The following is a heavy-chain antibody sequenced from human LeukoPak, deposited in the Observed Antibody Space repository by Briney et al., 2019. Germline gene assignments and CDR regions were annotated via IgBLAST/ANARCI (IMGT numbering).Heavy chain of an antibody. J-gene: IGHJ4*02. V-gene: IGHV3-33*01. CDR2: IWYDGSNK. CDR3: ARDFPGYFDY. CDR1: GSTFSSYG. Sequence: GRSLRLSCAASGSTFSSYGMHWVRQAPGKGLEWMAVIWYDGSNKYYADSVKGRFTISRDNSKNTLYLQMNSLRAEDTAVYYCARDFPGYFDYWGQGTLVTVSS. D-gene: IGHD3-10*01.